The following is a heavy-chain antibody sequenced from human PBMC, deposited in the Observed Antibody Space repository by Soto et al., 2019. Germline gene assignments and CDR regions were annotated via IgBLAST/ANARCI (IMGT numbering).Heavy chain of an antibody. D-gene: IGHD2-21*01. Sequence: QVQLQESGPGLVKPSQTLPLTCTVSGGSISSGGYYWYWIRQHPGKGLEWIGYIYYSGTTYYNPSLKSRVPIPVDTSKNQFSLKLRSVTAADTAVYYCAASCVACGGFNYYGMDVWGQGTTVTVSS. CDR3: AASCVACGGFNYYGMDV. V-gene: IGHV4-31*03. CDR2: IYYSGTT. J-gene: IGHJ6*02. CDR1: GGSISSGGYY.